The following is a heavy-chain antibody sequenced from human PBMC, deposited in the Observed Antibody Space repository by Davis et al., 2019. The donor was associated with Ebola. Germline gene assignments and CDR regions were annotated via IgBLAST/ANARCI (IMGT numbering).Heavy chain of an antibody. CDR1: GDSISSSY. D-gene: IGHD3-22*01. Sequence: SETLSLTCIVSGDSISSSYWTWIRQPPGMGLEWIGYIYYNAVTIYNPSLKSRVTISVDTSKNQFSLKLSSVTAADTAVYYCARRAIYYYDSSGYYPFDYWGQGTLVTVSS. CDR2: IYYNAVT. J-gene: IGHJ4*02. V-gene: IGHV4-59*12. CDR3: ARRAIYYYDSSGYYPFDY.